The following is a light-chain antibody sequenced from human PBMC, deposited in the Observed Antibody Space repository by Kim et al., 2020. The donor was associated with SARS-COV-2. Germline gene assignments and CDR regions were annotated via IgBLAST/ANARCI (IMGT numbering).Light chain of an antibody. V-gene: IGKV3-20*01. CDR2: GAS. J-gene: IGKJ1*01. CDR3: QQYGSSWT. Sequence: LSPGQRATLACRASQSVSSSYLAWYQQKPGQAPRLLIYGASSRATGIPDRFSGSGSGTDFTLTISRLEPEDFAVYYCQQYGSSWTFGQGTKVDIK. CDR1: QSVSSSY.